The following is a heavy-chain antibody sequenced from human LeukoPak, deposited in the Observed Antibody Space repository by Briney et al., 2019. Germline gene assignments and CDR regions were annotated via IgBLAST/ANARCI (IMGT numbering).Heavy chain of an antibody. CDR1: GFTFSSYG. CDR2: ISGSGGST. CDR3: AKSMLRGIKPDAFDI. J-gene: IGHJ3*02. D-gene: IGHD3-10*01. V-gene: IGHV3-23*01. Sequence: GGSLRLSCAASGFTFSSYGMSWVRQAPGKGLDWGSAISGSGGSTYYADSVKGRFTISRDNSKNTLYLQMHSLRAEDTAVYYCAKSMLRGIKPDAFDIWGQGTMVTVSS.